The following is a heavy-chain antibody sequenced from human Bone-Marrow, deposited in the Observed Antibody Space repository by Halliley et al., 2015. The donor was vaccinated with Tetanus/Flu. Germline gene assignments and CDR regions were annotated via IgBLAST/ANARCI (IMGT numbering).Heavy chain of an antibody. V-gene: IGHV3-53*01. J-gene: IGHJ4*02. D-gene: IGHD3-16*01. CDR2: IYSSGST. Sequence: VSIIYSSGSTYFADSVKRRFTISRDNSNNTLSLQMNSLGVEDAAVYYCARGLYSHCPGLLGYWGQGTPVTVSS. CDR3: ARGLYSHCPGLLGY.